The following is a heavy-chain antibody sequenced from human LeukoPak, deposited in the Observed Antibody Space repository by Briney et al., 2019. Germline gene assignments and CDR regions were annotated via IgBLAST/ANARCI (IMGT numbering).Heavy chain of an antibody. CDR1: GFTFSSYN. Sequence: PGGSLRLSCAASGFTFSSYNMNWVRQAPGKGLEWVSSISSTSSYIYYADSVKGRFTISRDNAKNSLYLQMNSLRAEDTAVYYCARGRDYYGNYYMDVWGKGTTVTVSS. CDR3: ARGRDYYGNYYMDV. CDR2: ISSTSSYI. V-gene: IGHV3-21*01. D-gene: IGHD3-10*01. J-gene: IGHJ6*03.